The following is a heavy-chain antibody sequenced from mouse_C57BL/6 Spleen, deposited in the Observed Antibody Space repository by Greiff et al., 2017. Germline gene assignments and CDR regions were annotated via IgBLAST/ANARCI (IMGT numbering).Heavy chain of an antibody. D-gene: IGHD2-12*01. V-gene: IGHV1-42*01. CDR3: ARSPYVPYYAMDY. J-gene: IGHJ4*01. CDR2: INPSTGGT. CDR1: GYSFTGYY. Sequence: EVQLQQSGPELVKPGASVKISCKASGYSFTGYYMNWVKQSPEKSLEWIGEINPSTGGTTYNQKFKAKATLAVDKSSSTAYMQLKSLTSEDSAVYYCARSPYVPYYAMDYWGQGTSVTVSS.